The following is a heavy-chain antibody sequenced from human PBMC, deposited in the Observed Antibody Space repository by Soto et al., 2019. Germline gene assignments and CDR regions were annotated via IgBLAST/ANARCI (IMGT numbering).Heavy chain of an antibody. J-gene: IGHJ4*02. V-gene: IGHV3-7*01. Sequence: PGGSLRLSCSASGFTFSSYWMSWVRQAPGKGLEWVANIKQDGSEKYYVDSVKGRFTISRDNAKNSLYLQMNSLRAEDTAVYYCARDSSGWYSLVDYWGQGTLVTVSS. CDR1: GFTFSSYW. D-gene: IGHD6-19*01. CDR2: IKQDGSEK. CDR3: ARDSSGWYSLVDY.